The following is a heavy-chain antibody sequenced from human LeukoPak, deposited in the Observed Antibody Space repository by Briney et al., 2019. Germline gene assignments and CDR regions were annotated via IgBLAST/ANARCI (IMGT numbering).Heavy chain of an antibody. CDR3: ARHTGYCSGGSCYGDF. J-gene: IGHJ4*02. CDR1: GYTFTNNW. Sequence: GESLRISCKGSGYTFTNNWISWVRQMPGKGLEWMGRINPSDSNTDYSPSFQGQVTISADKSIRTAYLQWSSLKASDTAMYYCARHTGYCSGGSCYGDFWGQGTQVTVSS. V-gene: IGHV5-10-1*04. CDR2: INPSDSNT. D-gene: IGHD2-15*01.